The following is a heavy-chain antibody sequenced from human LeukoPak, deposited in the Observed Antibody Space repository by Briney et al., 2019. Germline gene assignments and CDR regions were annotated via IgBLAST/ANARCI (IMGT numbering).Heavy chain of an antibody. J-gene: IGHJ4*02. CDR1: GGSISSSSYY. D-gene: IGHD2-2*03. V-gene: IGHV4-39*07. Sequence: SETLSLTCTVSGGSISSSSYYWSWIRQPPGKGLEWIGEINHSGSTNYNPSLKSRVTISVGTSKNQFSLKLSSVTAADTAVYYCARGRGRGYCSSTSCPWMDYFDYWGQGTLVTVSS. CDR3: ARGRGRGYCSSTSCPWMDYFDY. CDR2: INHSGST.